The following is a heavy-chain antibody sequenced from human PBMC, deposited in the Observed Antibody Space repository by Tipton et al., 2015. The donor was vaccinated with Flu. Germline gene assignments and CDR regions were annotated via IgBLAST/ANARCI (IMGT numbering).Heavy chain of an antibody. CDR3: ATLTGDDY. CDR1: GGPIGSDYY. J-gene: IGHJ4*02. CDR2: ISSSGTTI. Sequence: LSLTCSVSGGPIGSDYYMSWIRQLPGKGLEWVSHISSSGTTINYADSVKGRFTISRDNAKNSLYLQMNSLRAEDTAVYYCATLTGDDYWGQGDLVTVSS. V-gene: IGHV3-11*01. D-gene: IGHD7-27*01.